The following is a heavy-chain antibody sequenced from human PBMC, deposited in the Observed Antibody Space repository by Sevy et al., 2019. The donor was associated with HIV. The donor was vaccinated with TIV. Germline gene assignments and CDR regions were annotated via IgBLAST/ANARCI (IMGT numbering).Heavy chain of an antibody. Sequence: ASVKFSCKVSGSTLTRLSMHWVRQAPGKGLEWMASFDPEDGKTVYAQKFQGRVTMTEDTSTDTAYMGLSSLRSEDTAVYYCATTKDYYDNSGDPFDYWGQGTLVTVSS. V-gene: IGHV1-24*01. CDR1: GSTLTRLS. CDR2: FDPEDGKT. J-gene: IGHJ4*02. D-gene: IGHD3-22*01. CDR3: ATTKDYYDNSGDPFDY.